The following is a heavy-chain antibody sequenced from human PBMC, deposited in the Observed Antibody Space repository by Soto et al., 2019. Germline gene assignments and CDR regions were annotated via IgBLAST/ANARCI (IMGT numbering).Heavy chain of an antibody. CDR2: ISYDGSNK. Sequence: QVQLVESGGGVVQPGRSLRLSCAASGFTFSSYGMHWVRQAPGKGLEWVAVISYDGSNKYYADSVKGRFTISRDNSKNTLYLQMNSLRAEDTAVYYCARLAAGTGWFDPWGQGTLVTVSS. CDR3: ARLAAGTGWFDP. CDR1: GFTFSSYG. V-gene: IGHV3-30*03. J-gene: IGHJ5*02. D-gene: IGHD6-13*01.